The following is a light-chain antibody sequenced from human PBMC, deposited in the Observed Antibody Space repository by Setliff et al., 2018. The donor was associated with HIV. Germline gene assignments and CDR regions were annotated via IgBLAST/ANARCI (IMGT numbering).Light chain of an antibody. CDR3: CSYAGSSAPVV. J-gene: IGLJ2*01. CDR2: DVN. CDR1: SNDVGRYNL. V-gene: IGLV2-23*02. Sequence: LTQPASVSGSPGQAITISCTGTSNDVGRYNLVSWYQQYPGEAPKVIIYDVNKRPSGVSNRFSGSKSGNTASLTISGLQAEDEADFYCCSYAGSSAPVVFGGGTKATVL.